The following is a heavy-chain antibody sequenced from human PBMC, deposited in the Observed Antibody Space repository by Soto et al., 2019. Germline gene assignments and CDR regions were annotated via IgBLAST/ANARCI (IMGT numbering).Heavy chain of an antibody. CDR1: GYTFSCFY. D-gene: IGHD6-19*01. CDR3: ASAAVTGTAGLDF. J-gene: IGHJ1*01. Sequence: SVKVSCKASGYTFSCFYMHWVRQAPGQGLEWMGWINPNSGGTKSAEKFQGRVTMTRDTSISTAYMELSRLTSDDTAVYYCASAAVTGTAGLDFWGQGTQVTVSS. V-gene: IGHV1-2*02. CDR2: INPNSGGT.